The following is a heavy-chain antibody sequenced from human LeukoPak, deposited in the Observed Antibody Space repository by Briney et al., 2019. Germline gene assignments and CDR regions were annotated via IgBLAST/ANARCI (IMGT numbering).Heavy chain of an antibody. J-gene: IGHJ4*02. D-gene: IGHD3-22*01. CDR3: GGSSGPYYFEY. V-gene: IGHV3-33*01. Sequence: GGPLRLSCAASGFTFSSYGMHRVRQAPGKGLEWVAVIWYDGSNKYYADSVKGRFTISRDNSKNTLYLQMNSLRAEDTAVYYCGGSSGPYYFEYWGQGALVTVSS. CDR1: GFTFSSYG. CDR2: IWYDGSNK.